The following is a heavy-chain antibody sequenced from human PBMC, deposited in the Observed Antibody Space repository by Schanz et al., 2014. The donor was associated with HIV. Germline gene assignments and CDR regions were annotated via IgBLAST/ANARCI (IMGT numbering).Heavy chain of an antibody. D-gene: IGHD3-9*01. J-gene: IGHJ4*02. Sequence: QVQLVESGGGVVQPGRSLRLSCAASGFTFSLYGMHWVRQAPGKGLEWVAVIWFDGSQKYYADSVKGRFTVSRDNSNNTLYLQMNSLRAEDTAVYYCARDAARYFDWSYYFDFWGQGTLVTVSS. CDR2: IWFDGSQK. CDR1: GFTFSLYG. CDR3: ARDAARYFDWSYYFDF. V-gene: IGHV3-33*01.